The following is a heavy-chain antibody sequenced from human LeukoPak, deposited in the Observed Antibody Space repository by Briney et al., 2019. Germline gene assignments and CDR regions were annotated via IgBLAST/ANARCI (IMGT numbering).Heavy chain of an antibody. D-gene: IGHD2-2*01. CDR1: GLTVYVNY. CDR3: AKLPREYCSSTSCPNWFDT. V-gene: IGHV3-23*01. Sequence: GGSLRLSCSASGLTVYVNYMGWVRQAPGKGLEWVSALSASGGTTYYADSVKGRFTTSRDNLKNTLYLQMNSLRAEDTAVYYCAKLPREYCSSTSCPNWFDTWGQGTLVTVSS. J-gene: IGHJ5*02. CDR2: LSASGGTT.